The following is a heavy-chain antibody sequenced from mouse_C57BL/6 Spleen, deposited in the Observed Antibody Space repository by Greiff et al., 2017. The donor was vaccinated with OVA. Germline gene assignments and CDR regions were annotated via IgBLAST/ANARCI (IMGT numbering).Heavy chain of an antibody. V-gene: IGHV14-4*01. Sequence: EVQLQQSGAELVRPGASVKLSCTASGFNIKDDYMHWVKQRPEQGLEWIGWIDPENGDTEYASKFQGKATITADTSSNTAYLQLSSLTSEDTAVYYCTRYGGWYFDVWGTGTTVTVSS. CDR1: GFNIKDDY. CDR2: IDPENGDT. CDR3: TRYGGWYFDV. J-gene: IGHJ1*03. D-gene: IGHD2-12*01.